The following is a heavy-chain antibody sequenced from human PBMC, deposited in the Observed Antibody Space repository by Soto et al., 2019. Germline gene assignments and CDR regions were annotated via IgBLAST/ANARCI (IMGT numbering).Heavy chain of an antibody. J-gene: IGHJ3*02. CDR1: GGSFSTYG. CDR2: FIPVFTTA. CDR3: ARHGVDVSRTTVRHGALDI. Sequence: QVQLVQSGAEVKKPGSSVKVSCKASGGSFSTYGISWVRQAPGQGLEWMGGFIPVFTTAKYAQKFQGRVSITADESTYTAYMELSSLRSEDTAVYFCARHGVDVSRTTVRHGALDIWGQGTVVTVSS. D-gene: IGHD4-17*01. V-gene: IGHV1-69*01.